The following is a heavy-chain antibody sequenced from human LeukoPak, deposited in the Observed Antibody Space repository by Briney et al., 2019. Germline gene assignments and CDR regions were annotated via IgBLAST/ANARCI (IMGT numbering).Heavy chain of an antibody. CDR1: GGSISSYY. D-gene: IGHD1-1*01. CDR3: TTDYGHGT. J-gene: IGHJ5*02. V-gene: IGHV3-15*01. Sequence: LTCTVSGGSISSYYWSWVRQAPGKGLEWVGRIRSKADGGTTDYAAPVKGRFTISRDDSINTLYLQMNSLKTDDTAVYYCTTDYGHGTWGQGTLVTVSS. CDR2: IRSKADGGTT.